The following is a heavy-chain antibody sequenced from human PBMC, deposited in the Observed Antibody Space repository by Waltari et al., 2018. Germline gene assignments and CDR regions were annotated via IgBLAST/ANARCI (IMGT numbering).Heavy chain of an antibody. D-gene: IGHD2-21*02. Sequence: LHESGPGEVKPSETLSLTCSVSGASIRNSYWAWVRQTPGKGLQWIGSVLYSEPVTFYNPSLRSRVAISADTSRNEVSLTLTSVTAADTAIYFCARSISVTDYGMDVWGQGTNATVSS. V-gene: IGHV4-39*01. J-gene: IGHJ6*02. CDR2: VLYSEPVT. CDR1: GASIRNSY. CDR3: ARSISVTDYGMDV.